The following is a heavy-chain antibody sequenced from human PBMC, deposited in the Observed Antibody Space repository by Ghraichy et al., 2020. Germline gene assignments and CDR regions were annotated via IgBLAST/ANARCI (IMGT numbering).Heavy chain of an antibody. V-gene: IGHV4-59*01. CDR3: ARDWKAGAGFDR. CDR1: GGSISSYY. Sequence: SETLSLTCTVSGGSISSYYWSWNRQPPGKGLEWIGYMYYSGSANYNPSLKSRVTISVDTSKNQISLNLSSVTAADTAVYYCARDWKAGAGFDRWGQGTLVTVSS. J-gene: IGHJ4*02. CDR2: MYYSGSA. D-gene: IGHD1-1*01.